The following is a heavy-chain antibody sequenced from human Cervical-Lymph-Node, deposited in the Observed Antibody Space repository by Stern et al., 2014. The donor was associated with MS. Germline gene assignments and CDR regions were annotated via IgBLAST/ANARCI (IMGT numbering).Heavy chain of an antibody. V-gene: IGHV3-73*01. Sequence: EVQLVESGGGLVQPGGSLRLSCAASGFTFSDSHMHWVRQAAGKGPEWLGHIRNKANNYATAYAESVRGRFTISRDDSENTAYLQMNSLKTEDTAMYYCTRQVEVTSDYWGQGTLVTVSS. CDR3: TRQVEVTSDY. CDR2: IRNKANNYAT. CDR1: GFTFSDSH. J-gene: IGHJ4*02. D-gene: IGHD2-21*02.